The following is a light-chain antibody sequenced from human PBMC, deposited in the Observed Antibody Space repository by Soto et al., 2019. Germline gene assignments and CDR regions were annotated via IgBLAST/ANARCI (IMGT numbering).Light chain of an antibody. V-gene: IGKV3-11*01. CDR2: DAS. Sequence: DIVLTQSPATLSLSPGERATLSCRASQSVSSYLAWYQQKPGQAPRLLIYDASNRASGIPARFSGSGSGTDFTLTISSLEPEDFAVYYCRQRSDWPSTFGGGTKVEIK. J-gene: IGKJ4*01. CDR3: RQRSDWPST. CDR1: QSVSSY.